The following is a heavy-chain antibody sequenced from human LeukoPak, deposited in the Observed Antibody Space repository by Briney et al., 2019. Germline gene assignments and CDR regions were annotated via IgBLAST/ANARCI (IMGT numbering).Heavy chain of an antibody. CDR2: IYYSGST. CDR1: GGSISSSSYY. Sequence: PSETLSLTCTVSGGSISSSSYYWGWIRQPPGKGLEWIGSIYYSGSTYYNPSLKSRVTISVDTSKNQFSLKLSSVTAADTAVYYCAREGLDVWGQGTLVTVSS. D-gene: IGHD3/OR15-3a*01. CDR3: AREGLDV. J-gene: IGHJ4*02. V-gene: IGHV4-39*07.